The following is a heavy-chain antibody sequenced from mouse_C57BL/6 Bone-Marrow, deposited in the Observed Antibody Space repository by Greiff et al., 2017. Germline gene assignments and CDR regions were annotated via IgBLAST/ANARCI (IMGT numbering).Heavy chain of an antibody. CDR2: IWSGGST. CDR1: GFSLTSYG. V-gene: IGHV2-2*01. J-gene: IGHJ4*01. CDR3: ARKNLHYAMDY. Sequence: QVQLQQSGPGLVQPSQSLSITCTVSGFSLTSYGVHWVRQSPGKGLEWLGVIWSGGSTDYHAAFISRLSISKDNSKSQVFFKMNSLQADDTAIYYCARKNLHYAMDYWGQGTSVTVSS.